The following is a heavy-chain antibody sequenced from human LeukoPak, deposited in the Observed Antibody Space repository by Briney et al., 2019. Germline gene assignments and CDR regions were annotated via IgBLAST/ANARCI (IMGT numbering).Heavy chain of an antibody. Sequence: PGGSLRLSCAASGFTFGNYGMHWVRQAPGKGLEWVAIIWYDGSNKYYADSVKGRFTISRDNSKNTLYLQMNSLRAEDTAVYYCAREALYGSGPFDYWGQGTLVTVSS. CDR1: GFTFGNYG. J-gene: IGHJ4*02. V-gene: IGHV3-33*01. CDR2: IWYDGSNK. D-gene: IGHD3-10*01. CDR3: AREALYGSGPFDY.